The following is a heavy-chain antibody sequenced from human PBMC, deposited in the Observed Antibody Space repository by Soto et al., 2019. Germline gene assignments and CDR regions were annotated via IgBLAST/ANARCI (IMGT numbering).Heavy chain of an antibody. Sequence: PSETLSLTCTVSGGSISGGDYYWSWIRQPPGKGLEWIGYIHYSGRTYYNPSLKSRIIMSVDTSKNQFSLKLSSVTAADTAVYYCARGSRYSSSYDWFDPWGQGTLVTVSS. V-gene: IGHV4-30-4*01. CDR1: GGSISGGDYY. CDR2: IHYSGRT. J-gene: IGHJ5*02. CDR3: ARGSRYSSSYDWFDP. D-gene: IGHD6-19*01.